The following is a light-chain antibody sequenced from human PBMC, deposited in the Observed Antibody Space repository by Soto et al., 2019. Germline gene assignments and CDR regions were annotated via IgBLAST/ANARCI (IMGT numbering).Light chain of an antibody. V-gene: IGKV3-15*01. Sequence: EMVVTQSPATLSVSPGERATLSCRASQDVSSNLAWYQQKPGQAPSLLIYGASTRATGTPARFSGSGSGTELTLTISSLQSEDYAVYFCQQYIRWQPTFGGGTKVDIX. CDR2: GAS. CDR3: QQYIRWQPT. J-gene: IGKJ4*01. CDR1: QDVSSN.